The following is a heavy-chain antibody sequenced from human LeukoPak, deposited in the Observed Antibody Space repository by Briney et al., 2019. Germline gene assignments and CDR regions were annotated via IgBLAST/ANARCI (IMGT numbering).Heavy chain of an antibody. Sequence: GESLKISCRVSGYIFTNYWIGWVRQMPGKGLEWMGIIYPGDSDTRYSPSFQGHVTISADKSISTAYLQWSSLKASDTAMYYRARQDYSSPYNWFDPWGQGTLVTVSS. J-gene: IGHJ5*02. CDR2: IYPGDSDT. CDR3: ARQDYSSPYNWFDP. V-gene: IGHV5-51*01. CDR1: GYIFTNYW. D-gene: IGHD6-6*01.